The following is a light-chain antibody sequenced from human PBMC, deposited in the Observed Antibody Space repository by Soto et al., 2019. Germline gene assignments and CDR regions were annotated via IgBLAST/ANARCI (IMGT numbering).Light chain of an antibody. CDR3: QQYGNLPPT. CDR1: QSVSSNY. Sequence: EIVLTQSPGTLSLSPGERATLSCRASQSVSSNYLAWYQRKPGQATRLLIYGASNRSTGIPNRFSGSVSRKDYTLTITRLEQEDFVVYYCQQYGNLPPTFGQGTKVEI. CDR2: GAS. V-gene: IGKV3-20*01. J-gene: IGKJ1*01.